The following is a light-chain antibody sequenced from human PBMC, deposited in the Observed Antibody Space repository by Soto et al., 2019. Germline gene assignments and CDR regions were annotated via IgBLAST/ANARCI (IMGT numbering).Light chain of an antibody. CDR3: QQRDISPPT. CDR1: QSISTY. Sequence: TQMAPSQPPVSASVGDSVPIACRASQSISTYLIWYQQKPGQAPKLLIYAASSLQSGVPSRFSASGSGTDFTLTISSLQPEDFATYYCQQRDISPPTFGLGTKVDIK. J-gene: IGKJ1*01. V-gene: IGKV1-39*01. CDR2: AAS.